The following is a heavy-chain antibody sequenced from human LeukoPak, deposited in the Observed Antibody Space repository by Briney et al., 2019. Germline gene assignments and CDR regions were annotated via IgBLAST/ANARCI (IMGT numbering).Heavy chain of an antibody. Sequence: AESLKISCKESDHTLNIYWITWLRHMPRGGLVWMGIIFLDDSQIEYNPSFQGQITISADKSAKTAYLQWDSLQTSDTALYYCATSTYSVAAHIDYWGQGTPVTVST. CDR3: ATSTYSVAAHIDY. V-gene: IGHV5-51*01. D-gene: IGHD2-21*01. CDR2: IFLDDSQI. J-gene: IGHJ4*02. CDR1: DHTLNIYW.